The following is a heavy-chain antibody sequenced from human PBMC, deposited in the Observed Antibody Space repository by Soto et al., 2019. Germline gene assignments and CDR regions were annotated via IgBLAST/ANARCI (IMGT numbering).Heavy chain of an antibody. J-gene: IGHJ4*02. CDR3: ARGGYYGSGSYIRPWGFDY. Sequence: PSETLSLTCAVYGGSFSVYYWSWIRHPPGKGLEWIGEINHSGSTNYNPSLKSRVTISVDTSKNQFSLKLSSVTAADTAVYYCARGGYYGSGSYIRPWGFDYWGQGTLVTVSS. CDR2: INHSGST. V-gene: IGHV4-34*01. D-gene: IGHD3-10*01. CDR1: GGSFSVYY.